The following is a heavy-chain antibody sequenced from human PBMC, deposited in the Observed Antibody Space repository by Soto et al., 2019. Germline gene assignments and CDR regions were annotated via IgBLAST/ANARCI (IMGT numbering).Heavy chain of an antibody. D-gene: IGHD3-3*01. CDR1: GFTFSSYA. Sequence: SLRLSCAASGFTFSSYAMGWVRQAPGKGLEWVSAISGSGGSTYYADSVKGRFTISRDNSKNTLYLQMNSLRAEDTAVYYCAKDRLRFLEWLPTDFDYWGQGTLVTVSS. V-gene: IGHV3-23*01. CDR2: ISGSGGST. CDR3: AKDRLRFLEWLPTDFDY. J-gene: IGHJ4*02.